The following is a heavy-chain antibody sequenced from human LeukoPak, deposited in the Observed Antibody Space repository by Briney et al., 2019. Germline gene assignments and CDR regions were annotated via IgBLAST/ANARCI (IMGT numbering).Heavy chain of an antibody. J-gene: IGHJ4*02. Sequence: SVKVSCKASGYTFTRYYIHWVRQAPGQGLEWMGGIIPIFGTANYAQKFQGRVTITADESTSTAYMELSSLRSEDTAVYYCARGTPYDYVWGSYRLDYWGQGTLVTVSS. CDR1: GYTFTRYY. CDR3: ARGTPYDYVWGSYRLDY. CDR2: IIPIFGTA. V-gene: IGHV1-69*13. D-gene: IGHD3-16*02.